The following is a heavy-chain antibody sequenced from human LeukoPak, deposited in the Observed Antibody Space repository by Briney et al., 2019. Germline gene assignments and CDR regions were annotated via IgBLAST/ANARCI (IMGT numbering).Heavy chain of an antibody. CDR2: ISSSSTYT. CDR3: ARDLEGQDY. J-gene: IGHJ4*02. Sequence: GGSLRLSCAASGFTVSSNYMSWVRQAPGKGLEWVSSISSSSTYTYYADSVKGRFTVSRDNAKNSLYLQMDSLRDEDTAVYYCARDLEGQDYWGQGSLVTVSS. CDR1: GFTVSSNY. V-gene: IGHV3-21*06.